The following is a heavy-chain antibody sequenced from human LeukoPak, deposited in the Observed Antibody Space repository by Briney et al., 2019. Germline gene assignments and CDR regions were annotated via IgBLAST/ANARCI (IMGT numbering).Heavy chain of an antibody. Sequence: PSETLSLTCTVSGASFNSDDHYWNWIRQSSGKGLEWIGSIHPSGMLYNNPSLESRVTMSRDTSKNQFSLNLNSVTAADTAVYFCSRGLDSRKLGYWGQGILVNVSS. D-gene: IGHD3-22*01. V-gene: IGHV4-31*03. CDR3: SRGLDSRKLGY. J-gene: IGHJ4*02. CDR1: GASFNSDDHY. CDR2: IHPSGML.